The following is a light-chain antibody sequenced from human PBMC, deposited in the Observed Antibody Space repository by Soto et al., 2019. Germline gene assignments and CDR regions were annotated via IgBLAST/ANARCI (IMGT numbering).Light chain of an antibody. CDR1: QGISTY. CDR3: QKYSGAPQT. CDR2: AAS. V-gene: IGKV1-27*01. Sequence: EILMTQSPSSLSASVGDGATITCGASQGISTYLAWYQQKPGKVPSLLIYAASTLQLGVSSRFSGSGSGTDFTLTISSLQPEDVATYYCQKYSGAPQTFGQGTKVDI. J-gene: IGKJ1*01.